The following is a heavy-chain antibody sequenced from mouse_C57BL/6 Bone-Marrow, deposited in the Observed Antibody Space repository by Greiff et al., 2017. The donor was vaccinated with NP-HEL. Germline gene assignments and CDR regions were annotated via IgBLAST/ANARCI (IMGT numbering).Heavy chain of an antibody. V-gene: IGHV2-9*01. CDR2: IWGGGST. J-gene: IGHJ4*01. D-gene: IGHD2-2*01. CDR1: GFSLTSYG. CDR3: AKRVLALLWFFYYAMDY. Sequence: VKLVESGPGLVAPSQSLSITCTVSGFSLTSYGVDWVRQPPGKGLEWLGVIWGGGSTNYNSALMSRLSISKDNSKSQVFLKMNSLQTDDTAMYYCAKRVLALLWFFYYAMDYWGQGTSVTVSS.